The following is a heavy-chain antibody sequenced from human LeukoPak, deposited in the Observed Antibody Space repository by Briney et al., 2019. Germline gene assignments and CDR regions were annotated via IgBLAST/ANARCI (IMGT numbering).Heavy chain of an antibody. J-gene: IGHJ4*02. CDR1: GGFINGYY. V-gene: IGHV4-59*08. Sequence: SETLSLTCTVSGGFINGYYWSWIRQPPGKGLEWIGYIDYSGSTNYNPSLKSRVTISIDTSKNQFSLKLISVTAADTAVYYCATGRYYDNVWGSYRPSFDFWGQGTLAPVSS. D-gene: IGHD3-16*02. CDR2: IDYSGST. CDR3: ATGRYYDNVWGSYRPSFDF.